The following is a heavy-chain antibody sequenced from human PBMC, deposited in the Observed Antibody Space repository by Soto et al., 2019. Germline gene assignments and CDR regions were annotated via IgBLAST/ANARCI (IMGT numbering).Heavy chain of an antibody. V-gene: IGHV3-7*03. CDR1: GFTFSSYW. D-gene: IGHD6-19*01. CDR3: ARDTSSGWYGGVSS. J-gene: IGHJ4*02. Sequence: EVQLVESGGGLVQPGGSLRLSCAASGFTFSSYWMSWVRQAPGKGLEWVANIKQDGSEKYYVDSVKGRFTISRDNAKNSLYLQMNSLRAEDTAVYYCARDTSSGWYGGVSSWGQGTLVTVSS. CDR2: IKQDGSEK.